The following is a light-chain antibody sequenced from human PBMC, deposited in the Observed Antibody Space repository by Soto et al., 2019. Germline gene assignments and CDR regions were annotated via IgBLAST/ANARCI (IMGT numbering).Light chain of an antibody. CDR3: QQSYSSRIT. CDR1: ETISIW. CDR2: AAS. J-gene: IGKJ5*01. Sequence: DIQMTHPPSTRAASVGATVSITCRASETISIWLAWYQQKPGKAPKVLIYAASSLQSGVPSRFSGSGSGTDFTLTISSLQPEDFATYYCQQSYSSRITFGQGTRLEI. V-gene: IGKV1-39*01.